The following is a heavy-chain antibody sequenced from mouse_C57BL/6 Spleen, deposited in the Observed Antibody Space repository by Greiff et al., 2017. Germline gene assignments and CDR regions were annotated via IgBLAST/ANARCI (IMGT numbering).Heavy chain of an antibody. J-gene: IGHJ3*01. Sequence: SGPELVRPGASVTLSSKPSASTFTDSEMPWVKRTPVHGLGWIGAIDPETGGTAFNQKFKGKAILTADNSSSTAYMELRSLTSEDSAVYYGSLIDYDYDEFAYWGQGTPVTVSA. CDR3: SLIDYDYDEFAY. CDR2: IDPETGGT. D-gene: IGHD2-4*01. V-gene: IGHV1-15*01. CDR1: ASTFTDSE.